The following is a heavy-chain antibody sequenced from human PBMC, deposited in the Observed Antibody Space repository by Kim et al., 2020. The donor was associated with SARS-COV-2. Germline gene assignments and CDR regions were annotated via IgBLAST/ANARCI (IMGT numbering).Heavy chain of an antibody. CDR1: GFTFDDYA. J-gene: IGHJ4*02. Sequence: GGSLRLSCAASGFTFDDYAMHWVRQAPGKGLEWVSAISSNSGSTDYADSVQGRFTISRDNAKNSLFLQMNSLRADDTAFYYCTKDTSSWHYGEFDSWGQGTLVTVSS. V-gene: IGHV3-9*01. D-gene: IGHD6-13*01. CDR3: TKDTSSWHYGEFDS. CDR2: ISSNSGST.